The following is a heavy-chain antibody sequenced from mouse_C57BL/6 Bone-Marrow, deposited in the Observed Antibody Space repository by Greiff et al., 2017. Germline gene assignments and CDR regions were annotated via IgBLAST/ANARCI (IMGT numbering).Heavy chain of an antibody. V-gene: IGHV2-2*01. D-gene: IGHD1-1*01. Sequence: VKVVESGPGLVQPSQSLSITCTVSGFSLTSYGVHWVRQSPGKGLEWLGVIWSGGSTDYNAAFISRLSISKDNSKSQVFFKMNRLQADDTAIYYCARKGDYYGSSPLFDVWGTGTTVTVSS. J-gene: IGHJ1*03. CDR1: GFSLTSYG. CDR3: ARKGDYYGSSPLFDV. CDR2: IWSGGST.